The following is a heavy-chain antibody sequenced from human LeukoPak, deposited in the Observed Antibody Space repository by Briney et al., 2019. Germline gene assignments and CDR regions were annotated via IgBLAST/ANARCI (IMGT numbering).Heavy chain of an antibody. J-gene: IGHJ4*02. CDR1: GFTFSSYS. V-gene: IGHV3-21*01. CDR2: ISSSSSYI. CDR3: ARETYYYDSSGYFDN. D-gene: IGHD3-22*01. Sequence: GSLRLSCAASGFTFSSYSMNWVRQAPGKGLEWVSSISSSSSYIYYADSVKGRFTISRDNAKNSLYLQVNSLRAEDTAVYYCARETYYYDSSGYFDNWGQGTLVTVSS.